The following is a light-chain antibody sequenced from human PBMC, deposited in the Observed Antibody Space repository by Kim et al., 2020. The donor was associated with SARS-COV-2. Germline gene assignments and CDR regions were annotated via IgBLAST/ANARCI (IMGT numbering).Light chain of an antibody. CDR2: YDH. J-gene: IGLJ2*01. V-gene: IGLV3-21*02. Sequence: PGQTAGVSAGGNNLGDKSVHLCQQKPGQAPVVFFYYDHDRASGIPERFSVSNSGNTATLTISRVEAGDDAAYYSQVLSSDTFHPVIFGGGTQLTVL. CDR3: QVLSSDTFHPVI. CDR1: NLGDKS.